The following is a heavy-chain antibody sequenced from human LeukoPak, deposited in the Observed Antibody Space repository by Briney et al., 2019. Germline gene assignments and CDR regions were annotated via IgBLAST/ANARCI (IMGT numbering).Heavy chain of an antibody. D-gene: IGHD1-7*01. CDR1: GFTFSSYG. Sequence: PGGSLRLSCAASGFTFSSYGMHWVRQAPGKGLEWVAVISYDGSNKYYADSVKGHFIISRDNSKNTLYLQMNSLRVEDTAVYYCAYQGGTTQYCFDYWGQGTLVTVSS. J-gene: IGHJ4*02. CDR2: ISYDGSNK. V-gene: IGHV3-30*03. CDR3: AYQGGTTQYCFDY.